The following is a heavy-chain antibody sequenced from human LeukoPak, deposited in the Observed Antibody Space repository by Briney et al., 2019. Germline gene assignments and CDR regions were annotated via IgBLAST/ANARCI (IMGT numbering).Heavy chain of an antibody. Sequence: GGSLRLSCAASGFTFSSYGMHWVRQAPGKGLEWVAFIRYDGSNKYYADSVKGRFTISRDNSKNTLYLQMNSLRAEDTAVYYCAKDDFWSGYYTHRQNWFDPWGQGTLVTVSS. V-gene: IGHV3-30*02. CDR3: AKDDFWSGYYTHRQNWFDP. D-gene: IGHD3-3*01. CDR1: GFTFSSYG. J-gene: IGHJ5*02. CDR2: IRYDGSNK.